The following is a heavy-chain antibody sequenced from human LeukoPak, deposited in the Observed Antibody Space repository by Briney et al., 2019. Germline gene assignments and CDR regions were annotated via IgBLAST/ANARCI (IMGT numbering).Heavy chain of an antibody. J-gene: IGHJ4*02. CDR2: ISGTGGST. D-gene: IGHD4-23*01. CDR3: AKFNGVLRWYPAL. Sequence: GGSLRLSCTASGFSFSTYAMSWVRQGPGKGLEWVSGISGTGGSTYYADSVKGRFTISRDNSKNTLYLQMNSLRAEDTAVYYCAKFNGVLRWYPALWGQGTLVTVSS. V-gene: IGHV3-23*01. CDR1: GFSFSTYA.